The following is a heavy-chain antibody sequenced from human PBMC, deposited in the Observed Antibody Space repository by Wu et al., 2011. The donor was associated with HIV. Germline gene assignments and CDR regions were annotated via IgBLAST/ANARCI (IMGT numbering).Heavy chain of an antibody. CDR2: VYPSDPDV. V-gene: IGHV5-51*01. J-gene: IGHJ4*02. CDR3: XGGIATSFDY. Sequence: WMGXVYPSDPDVRYSPSFQGQVTISADKSVSSAYLQWSSLKASDSAMYYCXGGIATSFDYWGQGTLVTVSS. D-gene: IGHD3-16*01.